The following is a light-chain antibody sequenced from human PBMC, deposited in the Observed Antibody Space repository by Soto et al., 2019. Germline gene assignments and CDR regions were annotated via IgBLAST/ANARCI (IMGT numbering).Light chain of an antibody. J-gene: IGKJ1*01. CDR1: QIVGSN. CDR3: QQYNNWPPSWT. CDR2: YAS. Sequence: EIVITHSPATLSVSPVERATLSFRASQIVGSNLAWYQQKPGQAPRLLIYYASTRDTGVPARFSGSGSGTDFTLTISSLQSEDFAVYYCQQYNNWPPSWTFGQGTKVDIK. V-gene: IGKV3-15*01.